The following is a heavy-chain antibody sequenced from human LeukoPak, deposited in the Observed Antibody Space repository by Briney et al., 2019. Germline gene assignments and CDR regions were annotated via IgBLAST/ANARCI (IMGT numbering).Heavy chain of an antibody. CDR1: GFTFSSYS. CDR3: ARAPYGGNPLFDY. J-gene: IGHJ4*02. D-gene: IGHD4-23*01. CDR2: ISSSSSYI. Sequence: GGSLRLSCAASGFTFSSYSMNWVRQAPGKGLEWVSSISSSSSYIYYADSVKGRFTISRDNAKNSLYLQMNSLRAEDTAVYYCARAPYGGNPLFDYWGQGTLVTVSS. V-gene: IGHV3-21*01.